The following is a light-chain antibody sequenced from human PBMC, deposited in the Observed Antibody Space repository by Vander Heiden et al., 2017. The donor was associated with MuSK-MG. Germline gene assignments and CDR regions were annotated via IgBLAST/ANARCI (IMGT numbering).Light chain of an antibody. CDR2: KAS. V-gene: IGKV1-5*03. J-gene: IGKJ2*01. CDR1: QSISSW. CDR3: QQYNSYPYI. Sequence: QMTQSPSTLSASVGDRVTITCRASQSISSWLAWYQQKPGKAPKLLIYKASSLESGVPSRFSGSGSGTEFTLTISSLQPDDFATYYCQQYNSYPYIFGQGTKLEIK.